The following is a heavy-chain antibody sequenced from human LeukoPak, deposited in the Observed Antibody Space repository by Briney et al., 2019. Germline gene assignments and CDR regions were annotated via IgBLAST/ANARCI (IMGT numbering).Heavy chain of an antibody. Sequence: VASVKVSCKASGGTFSRYVISWVRQAPGQGLEWMGGIIPMFGTANYAQKFQGRVTMTRDMSTSTVYMELSSLRSEDTAVYYCARVVWFGEFVDYWGQGTLVTVSS. CDR3: ARVVWFGEFVDY. D-gene: IGHD3-10*01. V-gene: IGHV1-69*05. J-gene: IGHJ4*02. CDR2: IIPMFGTA. CDR1: GGTFSRYV.